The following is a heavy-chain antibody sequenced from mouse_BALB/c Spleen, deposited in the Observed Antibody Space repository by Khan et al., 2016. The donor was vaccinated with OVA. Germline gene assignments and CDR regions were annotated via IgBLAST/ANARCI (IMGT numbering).Heavy chain of an antibody. CDR1: GYSITSNYA. Sequence: EVQLQESGPGLVKPSQSLSLTCTVSGYSITSNYAWNWIRQFPGNKLEWMGYISYSGSTNYNTSLKSRISITRHTSKNQFFLQLNSVTTEDTATYYCARGNYYEYAMDYWGQGTSVTVSS. CDR3: ARGNYYEYAMDY. J-gene: IGHJ4*01. CDR2: ISYSGST. V-gene: IGHV3-2*02. D-gene: IGHD1-1*01.